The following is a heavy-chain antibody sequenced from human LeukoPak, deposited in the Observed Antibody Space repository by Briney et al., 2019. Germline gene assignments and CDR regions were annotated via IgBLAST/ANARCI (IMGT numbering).Heavy chain of an antibody. CDR3: AILSRSGYDFDY. J-gene: IGHJ4*02. V-gene: IGHV3-30-3*01. CDR2: ISYDGSNK. Sequence: GGSLRLSCAASGFTFSSYAMHWVRQAPGKGLEWVAVISYDGSNKYYADSVKGRFTISRDNSKNTLYLQMNSLRAEDTAVYYCAILSRSGYDFDYWGQGTLVTVSS. D-gene: IGHD5-18*01. CDR1: GFTFSSYA.